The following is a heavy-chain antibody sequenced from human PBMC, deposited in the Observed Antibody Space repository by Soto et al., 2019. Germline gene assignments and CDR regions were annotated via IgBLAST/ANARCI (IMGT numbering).Heavy chain of an antibody. CDR1: GYTFTSYD. Sequence: ASVKVSCKASGYTFTSYDINWVRQATGQGLEWMGWMNPNSGNTGYAQKFQGRVTMTRNTSIGTAYMELSSLRSEDTAVYCCARGRLKYWFDPWGQGTLVTVSS. V-gene: IGHV1-8*01. CDR2: MNPNSGNT. CDR3: ARGRLKYWFDP. J-gene: IGHJ5*02.